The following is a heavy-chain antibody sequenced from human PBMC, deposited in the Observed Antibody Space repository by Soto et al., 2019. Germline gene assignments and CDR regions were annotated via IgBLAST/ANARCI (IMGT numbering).Heavy chain of an antibody. CDR3: ARAKSLEYNWFDT. Sequence: ELQLVASGGGLVQPGGSLRLSCTASGFTFSSYSINWVRQAPGQGLEWISYISSTSATIYYAESVRGRFTVSRDNAKNSVYLQMNSLRDEDTAVYFCARAKSLEYNWFDTWGQGTPVTVSS. CDR2: ISSTSATI. J-gene: IGHJ5*02. V-gene: IGHV3-48*02. CDR1: GFTFSSYS.